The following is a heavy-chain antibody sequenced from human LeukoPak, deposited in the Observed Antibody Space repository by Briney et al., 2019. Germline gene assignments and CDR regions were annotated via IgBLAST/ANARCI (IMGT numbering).Heavy chain of an antibody. J-gene: IGHJ6*04. CDR3: ARDYGSGSSYYYYGMDV. CDR1: GGTFSSYA. D-gene: IGHD3-10*01. Sequence: SVKVSCRASGGTFSSYAISWVRQAPGQGLEWMGGIIPIFGTANYAQKFQGRVTITADKSTSTAYMELSSLRSEDTAVYYCARDYGSGSSYYYYGMDVWGKGTTVTVSS. V-gene: IGHV1-69*06. CDR2: IIPIFGTA.